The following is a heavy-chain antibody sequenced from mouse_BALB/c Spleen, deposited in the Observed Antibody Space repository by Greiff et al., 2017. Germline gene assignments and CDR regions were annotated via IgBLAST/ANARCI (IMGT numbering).Heavy chain of an antibody. CDR1: GFSLTSYG. V-gene: IGHV2-2*02. Sequence: QVQLKESGPGLVQPSQSLSITCTVSGFSLTSYGVHWVRQSPGKGLEWLGVIWSGGSTDYNAAFISRLSISKDNSKSQVFFKMNSQQANDTSRYYCGGGGKPTYYAMDYWGQGTSVTVSS. D-gene: IGHD2-1*01. CDR3: GGGGKPTYYAMDY. CDR2: IWSGGST. J-gene: IGHJ4*01.